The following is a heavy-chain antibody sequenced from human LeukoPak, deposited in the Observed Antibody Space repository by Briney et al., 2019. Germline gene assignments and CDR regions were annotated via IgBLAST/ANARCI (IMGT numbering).Heavy chain of an antibody. Sequence: ASLKVSCKASGYTFTDYYMHWVRQAPGQGLEWMGGINPNSAGTNYAQNFQGRVTMTRDTSINTAYMELTRLRSDDTAVYYCARRYCSSTSCYYFDYWGQGTLVTVSS. D-gene: IGHD2-2*01. J-gene: IGHJ4*02. V-gene: IGHV1-2*02. CDR2: INPNSAGT. CDR1: GYTFTDYY. CDR3: ARRYCSSTSCYYFDY.